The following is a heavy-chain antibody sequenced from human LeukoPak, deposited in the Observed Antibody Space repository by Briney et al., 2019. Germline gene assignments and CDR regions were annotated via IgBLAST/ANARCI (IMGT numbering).Heavy chain of an antibody. CDR3: ARQDTRGYYVDY. J-gene: IGHJ4*02. CDR1: GGSLSSYY. V-gene: IGHV4-59*08. CDR2: IYYSGST. Sequence: SETLSLTCTVSGGSLSSYYWSWIRQPPGKGLEWIGYIYYSGSTNYNPSLKSRVTISVDTSKNQFSLKLSSVTAADTAVYYCARQDTRGYYVDYWGQGTLVTVSS. D-gene: IGHD3-22*01.